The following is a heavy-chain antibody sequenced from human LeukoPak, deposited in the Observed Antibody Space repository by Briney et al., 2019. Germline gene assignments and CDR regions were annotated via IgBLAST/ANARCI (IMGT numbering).Heavy chain of an antibody. V-gene: IGHV3-7*01. Sequence: GGSLRLSCAASGFSFTTYWMGWVRQAPGKGLEGVADINQDESSQYYVDAVRGRFTISRDNAKNSLNLQMNSLRGEDTAVYFCARLGPVTKDHYCDYWGQGTLVTVSS. CDR2: INQDESSQ. D-gene: IGHD4-17*01. CDR1: GFSFTTYW. CDR3: ARLGPVTKDHYCDY. J-gene: IGHJ4*02.